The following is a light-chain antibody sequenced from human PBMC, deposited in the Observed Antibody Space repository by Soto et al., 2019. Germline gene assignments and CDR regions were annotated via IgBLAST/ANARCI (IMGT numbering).Light chain of an antibody. CDR2: GAS. Sequence: ETVMTQSPATLSVSPGERATLSCRASQNVSTRLAWYQQRPGQGPRLLVYGASTRATGIPPRFSGSGSGTEFALTISSLQPEDFAVYYCQQYKDWPPITFGPGTRVDIK. J-gene: IGKJ3*01. CDR1: QNVSTR. CDR3: QQYKDWPPIT. V-gene: IGKV3-15*01.